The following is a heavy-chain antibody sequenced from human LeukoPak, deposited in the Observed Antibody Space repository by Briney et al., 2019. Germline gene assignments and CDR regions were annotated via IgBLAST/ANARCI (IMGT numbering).Heavy chain of an antibody. J-gene: IGHJ4*02. CDR1: GFTFSDYE. D-gene: IGHD1-26*01. CDR3: ARGAQWVIDY. Sequence: GGSLRPSCAASGFTFSDYEVNWVRQAPGKGVEWVAYISTSGSTTHYADSVKGRFTISRDNAKNSLFPQMNSLRAEDTAVYYCARGAQWVIDYWGQGTLVTVSS. V-gene: IGHV3-48*03. CDR2: ISTSGSTT.